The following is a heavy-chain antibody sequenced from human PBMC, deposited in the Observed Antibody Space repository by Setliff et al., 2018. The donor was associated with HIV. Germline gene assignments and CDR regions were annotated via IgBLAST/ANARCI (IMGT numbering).Heavy chain of an antibody. CDR2: IYTSGST. J-gene: IGHJ6*02. D-gene: IGHD2-15*01. Sequence: SETLSLTCTVSGGSISSGSYYWSWIRQPAGKGLEWIGRIYTSGSTNYNPSLKSRVTISVDTSKNQFSLKLSSVTAADTAVYYCARDRGSSYYYYYYYYGLDVWGQGTTVTVSS. V-gene: IGHV4-61*02. CDR3: ARDRGSSYYYYYYYYGLDV. CDR1: GGSISSGSYY.